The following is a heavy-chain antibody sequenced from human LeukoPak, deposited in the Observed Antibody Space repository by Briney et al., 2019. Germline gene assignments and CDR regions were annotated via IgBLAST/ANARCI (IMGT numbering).Heavy chain of an antibody. D-gene: IGHD6-13*01. Sequence: GGSLRLSCAASGFTFSSYGMHWVRQAPGKGLEWVAFIRYDGGNKYYADSVKGRFTISRDNSKNTLYLHVNSLRPEDTAVYYCARGRISIAAAGRGFQHWGQGTLVTVSS. V-gene: IGHV3-30*02. CDR1: GFTFSSYG. CDR3: ARGRISIAAAGRGFQH. CDR2: IRYDGGNK. J-gene: IGHJ1*01.